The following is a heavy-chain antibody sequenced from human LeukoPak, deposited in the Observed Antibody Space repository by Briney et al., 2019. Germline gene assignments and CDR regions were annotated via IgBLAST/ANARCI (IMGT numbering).Heavy chain of an antibody. CDR1: GYTFTGYY. D-gene: IGHD3-22*01. CDR2: INPNSGGT. V-gene: IGHV1-2*02. CDR3: ARGRSYYDSRELDY. J-gene: IGHJ4*02. Sequence: ASVKVSCKASGYTFTGYYMHWMRQAPGQGLEWMGWINPNSGGTNYAQKFQGRVTMTRDTSISTAYMELSRLRSDDTAVYYCARGRSYYDSRELDYWGQGTLVTVSS.